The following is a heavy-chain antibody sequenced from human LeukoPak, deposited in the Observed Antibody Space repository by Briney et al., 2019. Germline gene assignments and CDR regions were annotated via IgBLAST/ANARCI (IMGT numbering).Heavy chain of an antibody. D-gene: IGHD4-17*01. CDR1: GFXFSSYS. J-gene: IGHJ4*02. V-gene: IGHV3-21*01. CDR2: ISSSSTYI. CDR3: ARDDGDYVIDY. Sequence: GGSLRLSCAASGFXFSSYSINWVRQAPGKGLEWVSSISSSSTYIYYADSVKGRFTISRDNAKNSLYLQMNSLRAEDTAVYYCARDDGDYVIDYWGQGTLVTVSS.